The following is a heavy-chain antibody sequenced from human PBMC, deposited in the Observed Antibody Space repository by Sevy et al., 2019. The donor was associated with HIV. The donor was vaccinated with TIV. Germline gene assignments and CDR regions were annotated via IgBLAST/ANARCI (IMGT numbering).Heavy chain of an antibody. D-gene: IGHD3-22*01. J-gene: IGHJ4*02. V-gene: IGHV3-30-3*01. CDR3: ARDLGYESTGYLPLFDN. CDR2: ISYDGNIE. Sequence: GGSLRLSCAASGFTFSTHAMYWVRHAPGKGLEWVAIISYDGNIEYYPDSVKGRFTISRDDSKNTLYLQMNSLRSEDTALYYCARDLGYESTGYLPLFDNWGQGTLVTVSS. CDR1: GFTFSTHA.